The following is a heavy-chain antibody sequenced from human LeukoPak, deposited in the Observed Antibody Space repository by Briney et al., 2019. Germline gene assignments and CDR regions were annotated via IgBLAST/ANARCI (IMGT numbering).Heavy chain of an antibody. CDR2: ISSSSSYI. D-gene: IGHD2-21*02. V-gene: IGHV3-21*01. CDR3: ARGGAYCGGDCYSFDY. J-gene: IGHJ4*02. CDR1: GFTFSSYN. Sequence: PGGSLRLSCAASGFTFSSYNMNWVRQAPGKGLEWVSSISSSSSYIYYADSVKGRFTISRDNAKNSLYLQMNSLRAEDTAVYYCARGGAYCGGDCYSFDYWGQGTLVTVSS.